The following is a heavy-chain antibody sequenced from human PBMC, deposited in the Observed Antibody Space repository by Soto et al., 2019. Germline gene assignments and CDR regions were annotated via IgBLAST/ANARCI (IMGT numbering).Heavy chain of an antibody. CDR2: INAGYGNT. D-gene: IGHD7-27*01. Sequence: GASVKVSCKASGYTFSSYAMHWVRQAPGQRLEWMGWINAGYGNTKSSQKFQDRVTISRDTSASTAYMELTSLRSEDTAVYYCARDTGDGTFDFWGQGTLLTVSS. V-gene: IGHV1-3*01. CDR1: GYTFSSYA. CDR3: ARDTGDGTFDF. J-gene: IGHJ4*02.